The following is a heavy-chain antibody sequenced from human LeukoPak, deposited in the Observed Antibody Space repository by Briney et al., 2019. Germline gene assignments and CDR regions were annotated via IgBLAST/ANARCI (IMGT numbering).Heavy chain of an antibody. CDR1: GFTFSSYA. V-gene: IGHV3-23*01. CDR3: AKDGRRDGYNPDAFDM. D-gene: IGHD5-24*01. Sequence: GGSLRLSCAASGFTFSSYAMNWVRQAPGKGLEWVSAITGSGGRTYYADSVKGRFTISRDNSKNTLYLQMNSLRAEDTAVYYCAKDGRRDGYNPDAFDMWGQGTMVTVSS. CDR2: ITGSGGRT. J-gene: IGHJ3*02.